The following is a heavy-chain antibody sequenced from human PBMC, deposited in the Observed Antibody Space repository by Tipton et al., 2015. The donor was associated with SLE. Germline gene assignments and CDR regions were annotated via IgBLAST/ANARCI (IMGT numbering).Heavy chain of an antibody. Sequence: TLSLTCTVSGDSISSDHWSWIRQPPGKGLEWIGYMYYSGSTKYNPSLKSRVTISVDTSKNQFSLKLSSVTAADTAVYYCAREATVDWDRVAFDSWGQGTLVTVSS. J-gene: IGHJ4*02. D-gene: IGHD3/OR15-3a*01. CDR3: AREATVDWDRVAFDS. CDR1: GDSISSDH. CDR2: MYYSGST. V-gene: IGHV4-59*01.